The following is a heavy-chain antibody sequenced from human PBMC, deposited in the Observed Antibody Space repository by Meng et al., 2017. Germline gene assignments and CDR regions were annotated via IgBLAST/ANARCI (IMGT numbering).Heavy chain of an antibody. D-gene: IGHD1-26*01. V-gene: IGHV4-34*01. Sequence: QGQLRRWGAGLLKPSGTLFLPWAVFGGSFSGYYWSWIRQPPGKGLEWIGEINHSGSTNYNPSLKSRVTISVDTSKNQFSLKLSSVTAADTAVYYCARRGQTYWDGPGKREVFDYWGQGTLVTVSS. CDR2: INHSGST. J-gene: IGHJ4*02. CDR1: GGSFSGYY. CDR3: ARRGQTYWDGPGKREVFDY.